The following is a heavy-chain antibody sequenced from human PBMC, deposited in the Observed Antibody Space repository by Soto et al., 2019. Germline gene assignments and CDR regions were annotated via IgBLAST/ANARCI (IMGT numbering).Heavy chain of an antibody. CDR1: GFTFSSYG. J-gene: IGHJ4*02. Sequence: QVQLVESGGGVVQPGRSLRLFCAASGFTFSSYGMHWVRQAPGKGLEWVAVIWYDGSNKYYADSVKGRFTISRDNSKNTLYLQMNSLRAEDTAVYYCASGDSSSFDYWGQGTLVTVSS. CDR3: ASGDSSSFDY. D-gene: IGHD6-13*01. V-gene: IGHV3-33*01. CDR2: IWYDGSNK.